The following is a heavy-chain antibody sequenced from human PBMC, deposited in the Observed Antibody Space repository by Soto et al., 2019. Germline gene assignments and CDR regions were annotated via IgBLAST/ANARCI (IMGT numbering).Heavy chain of an antibody. J-gene: IGHJ4*02. V-gene: IGHV4-30-4*01. D-gene: IGHD6-6*01. Sequence: SETLSLTCTVSGGSISSDDYYWSWIRQPPGKGLEWIGYIYYSGRTAYNPSLKSRLIISIDTSKNQFSLNLSSMSATDTAVYYCARELSNSPDYFDFSGQGTLVTVSS. CDR1: GGSISSDDYY. CDR2: IYYSGRT. CDR3: ARELSNSPDYFDF.